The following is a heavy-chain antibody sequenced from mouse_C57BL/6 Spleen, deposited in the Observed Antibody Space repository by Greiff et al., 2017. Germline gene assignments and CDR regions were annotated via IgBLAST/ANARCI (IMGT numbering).Heavy chain of an antibody. CDR2: ISSGSSTI. CDR1: GFTFSDYG. CDR3: ARPYDYYAMDY. V-gene: IGHV5-17*01. Sequence: EVQLVESGGGLVKPGGSLKLSCAASGFTFSDYGMHWVRQAPEKGLEWVAYISSGSSTIYYADTVKGRFTISGDNAKNTLFLQMTSLRSEDTAMYYCARPYDYYAMDYWGQGTSVTVSS. J-gene: IGHJ4*01.